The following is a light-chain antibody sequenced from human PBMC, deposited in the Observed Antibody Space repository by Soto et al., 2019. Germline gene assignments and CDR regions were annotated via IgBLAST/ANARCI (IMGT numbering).Light chain of an antibody. CDR1: QSVSSY. V-gene: IGKV3-11*01. J-gene: IGKJ5*01. CDR3: QQRSNWPIT. Sequence: EIVLTQSPATLSLSPGERATLSCRASQSVSSYLAWYQQKPGQALRLLIYDASNRATGIPARFSGSGSGTDFTLTISSLEPEDFEVYYCQQRSNWPITFGQGTRLEIK. CDR2: DAS.